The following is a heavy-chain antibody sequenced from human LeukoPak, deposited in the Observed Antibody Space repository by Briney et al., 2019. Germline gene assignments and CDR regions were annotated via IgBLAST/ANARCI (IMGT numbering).Heavy chain of an antibody. CDR2: ISGSGGST. D-gene: IGHD4-17*01. CDR1: GFTFSSYA. CDR3: AKGLSHYGDYLAFDY. Sequence: GGSLRLSCAASGFTFSSYAMSWVRQAPGKGLEWVSAISGSGGSTYYADSVKGRFTISRDNSKNTLYLQMNSLRAEDTAIYYCAKGLSHYGDYLAFDYWGQGTLVTVSS. V-gene: IGHV3-23*01. J-gene: IGHJ4*02.